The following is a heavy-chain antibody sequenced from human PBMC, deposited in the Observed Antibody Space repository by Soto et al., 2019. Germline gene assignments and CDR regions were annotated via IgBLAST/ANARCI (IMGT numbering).Heavy chain of an antibody. D-gene: IGHD6-13*01. Sequence: QVQLQQSGPGLVKPSQTLSLTCAISGDSVSSNSAAWNWIRQSPSRGLEWLGRTYYRSKWYNDYAVSVKSRITINPDTSKNQFSLQLNSVTPEDTAVYYCARDPVAAAGYYYYYYGMDVWGQGTTVTVSS. CDR2: TYYRSKWYN. CDR1: GDSVSSNSAA. CDR3: ARDPVAAAGYYYYYYGMDV. V-gene: IGHV6-1*01. J-gene: IGHJ6*02.